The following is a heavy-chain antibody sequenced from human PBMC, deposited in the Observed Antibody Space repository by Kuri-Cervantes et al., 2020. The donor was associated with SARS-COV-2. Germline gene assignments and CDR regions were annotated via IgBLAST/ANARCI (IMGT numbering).Heavy chain of an antibody. V-gene: IGHV3-48*03. D-gene: IGHD6-13*01. CDR1: GFTFSSCE. Sequence: GGSLRLSCAASGFTFSSCEMNWVRQAPGKGLEWVSYISSSGSTIYYADSVKGRFTISRDNSKNTLYLQMNSLRAEDTAVYYCAKDGYSSSWYIFDYWGQGTLVTVSS. CDR2: ISSSGSTI. J-gene: IGHJ4*02. CDR3: AKDGYSSSWYIFDY.